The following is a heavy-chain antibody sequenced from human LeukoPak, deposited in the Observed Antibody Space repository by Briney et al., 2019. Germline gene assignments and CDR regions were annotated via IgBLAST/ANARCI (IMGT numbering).Heavy chain of an antibody. Sequence: GESLKISCKGSGYSFTSYWIGWVRQLPGKGLEWMGIIYPGDSDTRYSPSFQGQVTISADKSISTAYLQWSSLKASDTAMYYCARQYSSSWLYFDYWGQGTLVTVSS. D-gene: IGHD6-13*01. CDR1: GYSFTSYW. CDR3: ARQYSSSWLYFDY. V-gene: IGHV5-51*01. J-gene: IGHJ4*02. CDR2: IYPGDSDT.